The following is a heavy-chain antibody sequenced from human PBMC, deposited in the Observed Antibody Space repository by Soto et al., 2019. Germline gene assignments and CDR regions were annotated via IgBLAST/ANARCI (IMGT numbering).Heavy chain of an antibody. CDR3: AHYVSTSPACWFDP. CDR2: IYWDDDK. CDR1: GLSLSTSGEA. J-gene: IGHJ5*02. V-gene: IGHV2-5*02. D-gene: IGHD3-10*02. Sequence: QITLKESGPTLVKPTQTLTLTCTFSGLSLSTSGEAVGWIRHPPGKALEWLALIYWDDDKRYNPTLKTRLTITKDTSKTQMVLTMTNMDPVDTATYYCAHYVSTSPACWFDPWGQGILVTVSS.